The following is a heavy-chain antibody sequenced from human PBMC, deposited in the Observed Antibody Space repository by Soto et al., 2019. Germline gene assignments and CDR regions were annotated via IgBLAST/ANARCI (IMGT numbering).Heavy chain of an antibody. CDR3: ASRLGDIVATTYTDY. D-gene: IGHD5-12*01. CDR2: INHSGST. CDR1: GGSFSGYY. J-gene: IGHJ4*02. V-gene: IGHV4-34*01. Sequence: QVQLQQWGAGLLKPSDTLSLTCAVYGGSFSGYYWSWIRQPPGKGLEWIGEINHSGSTNYNPSLNSLVTRSVDTSKIQFPLTRSSVSAADTAVYYCASRLGDIVATTYTDYWGQGTLVTVSA.